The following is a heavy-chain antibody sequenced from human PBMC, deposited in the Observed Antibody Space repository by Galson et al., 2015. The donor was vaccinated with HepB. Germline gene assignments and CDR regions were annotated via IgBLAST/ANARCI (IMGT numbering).Heavy chain of an antibody. Sequence: SLRLSCAASGFTFSNYSMNWVRQAPGKGLEWVSYITSDSKTIYYADSLKGRFTISRDNDKNSLFLQMNSLRDEDTAVYYCARSTRGAFDFWGQGTMVTVSS. CDR3: ARSTRGAFDF. CDR2: ITSDSKTI. CDR1: GFTFSNYS. J-gene: IGHJ3*01. D-gene: IGHD3-10*01. V-gene: IGHV3-48*02.